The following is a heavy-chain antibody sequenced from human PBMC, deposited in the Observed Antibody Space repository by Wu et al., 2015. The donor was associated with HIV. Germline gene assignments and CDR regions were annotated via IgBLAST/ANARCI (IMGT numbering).Heavy chain of an antibody. CDR1: GYILINYY. D-gene: IGHD3-10*01. CDR3: ARGPNGYYGSGSLLFV. CDR2: INPSGGST. J-gene: IGHJ4*02. V-gene: IGHV1-46*01. Sequence: QVQLVQSGAEVKKPGASVRVSCKASGYILINYYMNWVRQAPGQGIEWMGIINPSGGSTSYAQKFEDRVTMNRDTSTSTVYMEVSNLTSKDTAVYYCARGPNGYYGSGSLLFVWGQGTLVTVSS.